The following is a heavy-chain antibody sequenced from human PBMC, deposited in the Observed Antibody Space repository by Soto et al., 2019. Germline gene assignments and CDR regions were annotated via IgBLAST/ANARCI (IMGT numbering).Heavy chain of an antibody. D-gene: IGHD3-10*01. CDR1: GGAFSGYY. V-gene: IGHV4-34*01. CDR3: ARGTYYYGSGSYYSCYFDY. CDR2: INHSGST. J-gene: IGHJ4*02. Sequence: ASETLSLTCAVYGGAFSGYYWSWIRQPPGKGLERIGEINHSGSTNYNPSLKSRVTISVDTSKNQFSLKLSSVTAADTAVYYCARGTYYYGSGSYYSCYFDYWGQGTLVTVSS.